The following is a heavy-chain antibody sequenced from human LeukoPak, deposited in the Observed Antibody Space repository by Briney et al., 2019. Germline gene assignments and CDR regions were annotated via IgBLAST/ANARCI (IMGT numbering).Heavy chain of an antibody. CDR2: IISDGSIT. CDR3: AREDVDITVATSGAFDI. V-gene: IGHV3-74*01. Sequence: GGSLRLSCAASGFTLNRDWMHWVRQAPGKGLVWVSRIISDGSITSYADSVKGRFTISRDNAKNTVYLQMNSLRAEDTAVYYCAREDVDITVATSGAFDIWGQGTMVTVSS. J-gene: IGHJ3*02. D-gene: IGHD6-19*01. CDR1: GFTLNRDW.